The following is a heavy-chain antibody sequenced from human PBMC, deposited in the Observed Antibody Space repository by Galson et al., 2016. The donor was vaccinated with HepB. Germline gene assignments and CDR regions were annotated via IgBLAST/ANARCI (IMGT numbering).Heavy chain of an antibody. J-gene: IGHJ4*02. V-gene: IGHV4-61*02. CDR2: IRVARDT. CDR3: ARGSNAVWETPVH. D-gene: IGHD1-26*01. CDR1: DGSISSGNYF. Sequence: CTVSDGSISSGNYFWSWLRQPAGKGLEWIGRIRVARDTDYNPSLKSRVTIPADTSKNQFSLKLTSVTAADSAVYYFARGSNAVWETPVHWGQGTLVTVSS.